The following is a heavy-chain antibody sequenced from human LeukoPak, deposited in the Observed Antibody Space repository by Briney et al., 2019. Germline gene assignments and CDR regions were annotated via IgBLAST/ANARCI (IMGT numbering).Heavy chain of an antibody. CDR1: GGSISSYY. D-gene: IGHD3-22*01. V-gene: IGHV4-59*01. J-gene: IGHJ4*02. CDR3: ARGAAAIHYYDSSGYHPLGY. CDR2: IYYSGST. Sequence: KPSETPSLTCTVSGGSISSYYWSWIRQPPGKGLEWIGYIYYSGSTNYNPSLKSRVTISVDTSKNQFSLKLSSVTAADTAVYYCARGAAAIHYYDSSGYHPLGYWGQGTLVTVSS.